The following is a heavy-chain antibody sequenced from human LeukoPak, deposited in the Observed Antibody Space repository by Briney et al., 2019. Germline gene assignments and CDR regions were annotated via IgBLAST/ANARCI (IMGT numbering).Heavy chain of an antibody. D-gene: IGHD5-24*01. CDR1: GGSISSGGFC. Sequence: SETLSLTCTVSGGSISSGGFCWSWIRQHPGKGLEWIGYIYYSGSTYYNPSLKSRVTISVDTSKNQFSLKLSSVTAADTAVYYCARVRRDAYNHLDYWGQGTLVTVSS. CDR3: ARVRRDAYNHLDY. CDR2: IYYSGST. J-gene: IGHJ4*02. V-gene: IGHV4-31*03.